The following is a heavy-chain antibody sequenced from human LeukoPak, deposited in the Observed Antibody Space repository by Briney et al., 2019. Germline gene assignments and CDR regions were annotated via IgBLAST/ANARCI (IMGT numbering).Heavy chain of an antibody. CDR1: GYTFTDYY. CDR2: INPNSGGT. V-gene: IGHV1-2*06. D-gene: IGHD6-13*01. Sequence: ASVKVSCKASGYTFTDYYMHWVRQAPGQGLEWMGRINPNSGGTNYAQKFQGRDTMTRDTSISTAYMELSRLRSDDTAVYYCAKREHGGAGYGTFDYWGQGTLVTVSS. J-gene: IGHJ4*02. CDR3: AKREHGGAGYGTFDY.